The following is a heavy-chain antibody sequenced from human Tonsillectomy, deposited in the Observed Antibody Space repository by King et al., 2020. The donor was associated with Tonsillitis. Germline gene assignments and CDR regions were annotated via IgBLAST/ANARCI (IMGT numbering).Heavy chain of an antibody. CDR1: GFTFSSYA. CDR3: AKDLRYFAY. Sequence: EVQLVESGGGLVQPGGSLRLSCAASGFTFSSYAMSWVRQAPGKGLEWVSSISGRGEITYYADSVKGRFPISRDNSKNTLYLQMNSLRADDTAIYYCAKDLRYFAYWGQGSLVTVSS. CDR2: ISGRGEIT. J-gene: IGHJ4*02. V-gene: IGHV3-23*04. D-gene: IGHD3-16*01.